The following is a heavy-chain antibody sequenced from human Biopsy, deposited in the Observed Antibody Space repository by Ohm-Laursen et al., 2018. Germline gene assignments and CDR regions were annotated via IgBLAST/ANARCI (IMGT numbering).Heavy chain of an antibody. CDR1: GASIRDYY. CDR3: ARAPNSTGWPYYSFYGMDV. Sequence: SQTLSLTCAVSGASIRDYYCVWIRQSAGKGLEWIGLIFTSGGTNYNPSLKSRVTISVDTSKNQFSLKLNSVTAADTAVYYCARAPNSTGWPYYSFYGMDVWGQGTTVTVSS. D-gene: IGHD2/OR15-2a*01. CDR2: IFTSGGT. J-gene: IGHJ6*02. V-gene: IGHV4-4*07.